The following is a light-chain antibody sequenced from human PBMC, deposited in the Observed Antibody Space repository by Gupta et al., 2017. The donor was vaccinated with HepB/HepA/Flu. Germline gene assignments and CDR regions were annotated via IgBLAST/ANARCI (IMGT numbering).Light chain of an antibody. CDR2: GAS. CDR1: QSVSNN. J-gene: IGKJ5*01. CDR3: QQYNNWIIT. V-gene: IGKV3-15*01. Sequence: EIVMTQSPATLSVSPGERATLSCRTSQSVSNNLAWYQQKPGQAPRLLIYGASTRTTGIPARFSGAGSGTQFTLTISSLQYEDVAVYYCQQYNNWIITFGQGTRLEIK.